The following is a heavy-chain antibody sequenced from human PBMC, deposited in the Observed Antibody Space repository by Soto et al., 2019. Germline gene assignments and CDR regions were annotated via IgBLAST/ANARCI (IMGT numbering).Heavy chain of an antibody. CDR1: GFTFTSYA. Sequence: QVQLVESGGSVVQPGRSLRLSCEASGFTFTSYAMHWVRQARGKGLEWVAVISYDGINEYYADSVKGRFTISRDNSKNTLFLQMSSLRVEDTAVYYCARDRLRLGELSLIGYFDYWGQGTLVTVSS. CDR3: ARDRLRLGELSLIGYFDY. V-gene: IGHV3-30*15. CDR2: ISYDGINE. D-gene: IGHD3-16*02. J-gene: IGHJ4*02.